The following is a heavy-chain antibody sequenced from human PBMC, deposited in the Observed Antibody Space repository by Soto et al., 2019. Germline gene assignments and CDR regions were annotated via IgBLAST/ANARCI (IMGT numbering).Heavy chain of an antibody. V-gene: IGHV3-53*04. D-gene: IGHD3-3*01. CDR3: ASDVPRITIFGVV. J-gene: IGHJ6*04. CDR2: IYSGGST. Sequence: GWSLRLSCAASGFTVSSNYMSWVRQAPGKGLEWVSVIYSGGSTYYADSVKGRFTISRHNSKNTLYLQMNSLRAEDTAVYYCASDVPRITIFGVVWGKGTTVTVSS. CDR1: GFTVSSNY.